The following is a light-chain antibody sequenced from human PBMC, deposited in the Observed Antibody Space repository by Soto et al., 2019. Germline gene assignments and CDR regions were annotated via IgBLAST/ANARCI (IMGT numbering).Light chain of an antibody. V-gene: IGKV1-27*01. CDR2: AAF. J-gene: IGKJ3*01. Sequence: DIQMTQSPTSLSASVGDRVTITCRASQDIRNFVAWYQQKPGKAPKLLIYAAFTLQSVVPSRFSGSGSWTDFTHPINSLQPEDVATYSCQKYSSVPVFGPGTKVDIK. CDR1: QDIRNF. CDR3: QKYSSVPV.